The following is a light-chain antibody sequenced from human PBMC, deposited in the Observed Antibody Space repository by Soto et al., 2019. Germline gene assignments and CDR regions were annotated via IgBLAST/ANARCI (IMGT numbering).Light chain of an antibody. V-gene: IGLV3-21*02. CDR3: QEWDSTLDQWI. CDR1: NIGSKS. Sequence: SYELTQPSSVSVAPGQTATITCGGGNIGSKSVNWYQQRPGQAPVLVVYDDRDRPSGIPDRFYGSNSGNTATLTISRVEVGDEADYHCQEWDSTLDQWIFGGGTKLTVL. J-gene: IGLJ2*01. CDR2: DDR.